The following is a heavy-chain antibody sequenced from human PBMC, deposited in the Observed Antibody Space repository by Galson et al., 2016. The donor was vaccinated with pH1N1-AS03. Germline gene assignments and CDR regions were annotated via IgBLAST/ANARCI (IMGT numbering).Heavy chain of an antibody. Sequence: SGAEVKKPGESLRISCKASGDSFTGYWINWVRQMPGKGLEWMGRIDLSDSYTNYSPSFQGHVTISADKSIATAYLQWNSLKATDTAVYYCASYGSGSSPFDYWGQGTLVTVS. CDR1: GDSFTGYW. V-gene: IGHV5-10-1*01. CDR2: IDLSDSYT. CDR3: ASYGSGSSPFDY. J-gene: IGHJ4*02. D-gene: IGHD3-10*01.